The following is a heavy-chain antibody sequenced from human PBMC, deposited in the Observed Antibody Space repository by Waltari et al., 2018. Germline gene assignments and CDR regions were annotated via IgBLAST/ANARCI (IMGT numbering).Heavy chain of an antibody. CDR3: ARDGARGGGSCYNY. D-gene: IGHD2-15*01. Sequence: EVHLLESGGGLVQPGGSLRLSCTASGFPFGNYPLGWVRQAPGKGLEWVSAISGSGDKTYYADSVKGRFTISRDNSKNTLFLQMDSLRADDTALYYCARDGARGGGSCYNYWGQGSLVTVSS. CDR1: GFPFGNYP. J-gene: IGHJ4*02. CDR2: ISGSGDKT. V-gene: IGHV3-23*01.